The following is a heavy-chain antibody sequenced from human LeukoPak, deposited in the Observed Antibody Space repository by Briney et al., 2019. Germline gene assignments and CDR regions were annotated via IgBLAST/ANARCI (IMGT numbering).Heavy chain of an antibody. CDR3: ARAGRGSYYLAVFY. CDR1: GFTFSSYS. J-gene: IGHJ4*02. CDR2: TSTSGGSA. Sequence: GGSLRLSCAASGFTFSSYSMNWVRQAPGKGLEWVSATSTSGGSAYYADSVKGRFTISRDNSKNTLYLQMDSLRADDTAVYYCARAGRGSYYLAVFYWGQGTLVTVSS. D-gene: IGHD1-26*01. V-gene: IGHV3-23*01.